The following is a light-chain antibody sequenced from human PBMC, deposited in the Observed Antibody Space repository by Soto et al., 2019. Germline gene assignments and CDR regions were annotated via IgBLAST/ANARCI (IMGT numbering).Light chain of an antibody. Sequence: QSVLTQPASVSGSPGQSITISCTGTSSDVGGYNYVSWFQQHPGKAPKLMIYDVRNRPSGISNRFSGSKSGNTASLTISGLQAEDEADYYCNSYTSSSTYFFGTGTKVTVL. CDR3: NSYTSSSTYF. V-gene: IGLV2-14*01. CDR2: DVR. J-gene: IGLJ1*01. CDR1: SSDVGGYNY.